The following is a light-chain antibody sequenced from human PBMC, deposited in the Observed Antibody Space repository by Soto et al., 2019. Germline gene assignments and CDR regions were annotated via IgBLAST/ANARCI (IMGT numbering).Light chain of an antibody. CDR3: QQFGGSPT. Sequence: AIQLTQSPSSLSAAVGDRVTITCRASQGISSTNLAWYQQRPGKAPKLLIYAAYILQGGVPSRFSGSGSGTDFTLTISSLQPDDSATYYCQQFGGSPTFGGGTKVDIK. CDR2: AAY. V-gene: IGKV1-13*02. CDR1: QGISST. J-gene: IGKJ4*01.